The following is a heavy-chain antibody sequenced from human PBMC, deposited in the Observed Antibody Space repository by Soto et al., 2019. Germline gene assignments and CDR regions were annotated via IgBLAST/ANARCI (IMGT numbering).Heavy chain of an antibody. J-gene: IGHJ6*02. D-gene: IGHD3-3*01. CDR2: INSDGSST. V-gene: IGHV3-74*01. CDR3: GSGGGGGRGVTRRPLYGMDV. CDR1: GFTFSSYW. Sequence: EVQLVESGGGLVQPGGSLRLSCAASGFTFSSYWMHWVRQAPGKGLVWVSRINSDGSSTSYADSVKGRFTISRDNAKNALCLKVNGRGEEDTAVYFCGSGGGGGRGVTRRPLYGMDVWGQGTTVTVSS.